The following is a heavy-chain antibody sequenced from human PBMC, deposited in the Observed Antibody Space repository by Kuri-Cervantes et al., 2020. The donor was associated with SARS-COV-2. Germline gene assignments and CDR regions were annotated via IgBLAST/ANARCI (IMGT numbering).Heavy chain of an antibody. V-gene: IGHV3-30*04. CDR2: ISYDGSSK. J-gene: IGHJ6*02. Sequence: GGSLRLSCAVSGFTFSNYAMHWVRQAPGKGLEWVAVISYDGSSKYYADSVKGRFTISRDNPKNTLYLQMNRLTIEDTAVYYCARVYEYVRPAWGMDVWGQGTTVTVSS. CDR1: GFTFSNYA. CDR3: ARVYEYVRPAWGMDV. D-gene: IGHD2/OR15-2a*01.